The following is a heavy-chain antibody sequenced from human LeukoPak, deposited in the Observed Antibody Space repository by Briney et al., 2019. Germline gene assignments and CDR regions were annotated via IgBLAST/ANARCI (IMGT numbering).Heavy chain of an antibody. D-gene: IGHD1-1*01. Sequence: GGSLRLSCAASGLTFSNAWMNWVRQAPGKGLEWVGRIKSKSAGGTTDYVAPVKGRITISRDDSKTTVYLQMNSLKTEDTAVYYCTPGPDPWSTFDYWGQGTLVTVSS. CDR3: TPGPDPWSTFDY. CDR1: GLTFSNAW. J-gene: IGHJ4*02. V-gene: IGHV3-15*01. CDR2: IKSKSAGGTT.